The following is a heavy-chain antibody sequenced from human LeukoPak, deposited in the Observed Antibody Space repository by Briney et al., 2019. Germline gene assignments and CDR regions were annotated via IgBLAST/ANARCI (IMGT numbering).Heavy chain of an antibody. CDR2: IYFSGSI. V-gene: IGHV4-39*01. CDR1: GGSTSSGSYY. Sequence: SETLSLTCTVSGGSTSSGSYYWGWIRQPPGKGLEWIGSIYFSGSIYYNPSLKRPVTTSVDTSKNQFSLKLSSVTAADAAVYYCASGVYSGYEAYNWFDPWGQGTLVTVSS. CDR3: ASGVYSGYEAYNWFDP. D-gene: IGHD5-12*01. J-gene: IGHJ5*02.